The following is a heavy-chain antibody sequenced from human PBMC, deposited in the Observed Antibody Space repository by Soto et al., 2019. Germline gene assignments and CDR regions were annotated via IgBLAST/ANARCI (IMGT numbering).Heavy chain of an antibody. CDR1: GYCLTRGEEY. J-gene: IGHJ6*02. V-gene: IGHV4-31*03. Sequence: PSATRSLTCTVSGYCLTRGEEYWRWLRQPPGKGLEWILYIYYSGSTYYNPSLKSRVTISVDTSKNQFSLKLSSVTAADTAVYYCARFNYDILPSQSMDAWGQVTTVTVS. CDR3: ARFNYDILPSQSMDA. CDR2: IYYSGST. D-gene: IGHD3-9*01.